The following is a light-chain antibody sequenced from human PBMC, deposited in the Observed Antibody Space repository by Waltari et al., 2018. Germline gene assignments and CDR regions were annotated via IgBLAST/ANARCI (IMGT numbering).Light chain of an antibody. Sequence: ETVLTQSPGNLSLSSGDRATLACRASPRVSRSLAWYQQKSGQAPRLLSYGASSRATGVPDRFSGSGSGTDFSLTINSLEPEDFAVYYCQHYVRLPVSFGQGTKVEIK. CDR2: GAS. CDR3: QHYVRLPVS. J-gene: IGKJ1*01. CDR1: PRVSRS. V-gene: IGKV3-20*01.